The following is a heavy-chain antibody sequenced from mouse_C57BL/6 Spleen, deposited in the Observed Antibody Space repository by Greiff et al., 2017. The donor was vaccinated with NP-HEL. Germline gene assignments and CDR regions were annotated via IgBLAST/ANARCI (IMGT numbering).Heavy chain of an antibody. D-gene: IGHD1-1*01. CDR3: AREDCGSYLDY. J-gene: IGHJ2*01. CDR2: IHPNSGST. CDR1: GYTFTSYW. V-gene: IGHV1-64*01. Sequence: QVQLQQPGAELVKPGASVKLSCKASGYTFTSYWMHWVKQRPGQGLEWIGMIHPNSGSTNYNEKFKSKATLTVDKSSSTAYMQLSSLTSEDSAIYYCAREDCGSYLDYWGQGTTLTVSS.